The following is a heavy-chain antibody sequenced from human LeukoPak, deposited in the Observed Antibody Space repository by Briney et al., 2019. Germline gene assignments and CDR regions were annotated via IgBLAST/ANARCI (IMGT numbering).Heavy chain of an antibody. D-gene: IGHD3-10*01. CDR2: IYTSGSN. J-gene: IGHJ4*02. V-gene: IGHV4-4*07. Sequence: SETLSLTCTVSGGSINNYYWSWIRQPAGKGLEWIGRIYTSGSNIYNPSLKSRLTISVDTSKNQFSLKLSSVTAADTAVYYCATQTGWFGELSYWGQGTLVTVSS. CDR1: GGSINNYY. CDR3: ATQTGWFGELSY.